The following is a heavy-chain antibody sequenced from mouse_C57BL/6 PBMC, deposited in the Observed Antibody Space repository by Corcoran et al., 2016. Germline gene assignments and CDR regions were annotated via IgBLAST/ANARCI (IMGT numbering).Heavy chain of an antibody. CDR3: ARVGDMSGYPDY. V-gene: IGHV1-76*01. CDR1: GYTFTDYY. D-gene: IGHD3-2*02. Sequence: QVQLKQSGAELVRPGASVKLSCKASGYTFTDYYINWVKQRPGQGLEWIARIYPGSGNTYYNEKFKGKATLTAEKYSSTAYMQLSSLTSEDSAVYFCARVGDMSGYPDYWGRGTTLTVSS. CDR2: IYPGSGNT. J-gene: IGHJ2*01.